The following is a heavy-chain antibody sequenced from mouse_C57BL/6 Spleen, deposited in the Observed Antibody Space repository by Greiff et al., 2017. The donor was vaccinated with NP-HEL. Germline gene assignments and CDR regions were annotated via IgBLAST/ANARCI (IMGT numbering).Heavy chain of an antibody. CDR1: GYTFTSYW. Sequence: QVQLQQSGAELAKPGASVKLSCKASGYTFTSYWMHWVKQRPGQGLEWIGYINPSSGYTKYNQKFKDKATLTADKSSSTAYMQLSSLTYEDSAVXYCARRQISTVVATDWYFDVWGTGTTVTVSS. CDR3: ARRQISTVVATDWYFDV. CDR2: INPSSGYT. D-gene: IGHD1-1*01. J-gene: IGHJ1*03. V-gene: IGHV1-7*01.